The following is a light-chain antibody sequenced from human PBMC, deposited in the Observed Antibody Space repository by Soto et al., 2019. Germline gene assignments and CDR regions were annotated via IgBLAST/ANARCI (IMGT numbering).Light chain of an antibody. J-gene: IGLJ2*01. Sequence: SYELTQPPSVSVSPGQTASITCSGDKLGDKYACWYQQKPGQSPVLVIYQDDKRPSGIRERFSGSNSGNTATLTISGTQAMDEADYYCQVWDSSTGVVFGGGTKLTVL. V-gene: IGLV3-1*01. CDR2: QDD. CDR3: QVWDSSTGVV. CDR1: KLGDKY.